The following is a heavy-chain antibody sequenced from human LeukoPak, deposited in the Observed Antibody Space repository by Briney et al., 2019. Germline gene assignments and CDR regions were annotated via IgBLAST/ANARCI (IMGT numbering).Heavy chain of an antibody. D-gene: IGHD2-8*02. CDR1: GGSLSSGGYY. Sequence: SQTLSLTCTVSGGSLSSGGYYWSWIRQHPGKGLEWIGYIYYSGSTYYNPSLKSRVTISVDTSKNQFSLKLSSVTAADTAVYYCARAPQVLQLGAFDIWGQGTMVTVSS. CDR3: ARAPQVLQLGAFDI. J-gene: IGHJ3*02. V-gene: IGHV4-31*03. CDR2: IYYSGST.